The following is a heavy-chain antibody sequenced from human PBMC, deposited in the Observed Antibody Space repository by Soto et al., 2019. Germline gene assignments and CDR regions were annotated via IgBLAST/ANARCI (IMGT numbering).Heavy chain of an antibody. CDR2: ITGSGSDT. J-gene: IGHJ4*02. D-gene: IGHD3-16*01. V-gene: IGHV3-23*01. Sequence: EVQLLESGGGLVQPGGSLRLSCAASGFSFNNYAMGWVRQAPGKGLEWVSAITGSGSDTYYLDSVKGRFTISRDNTKNPLYLPMNSLRAEDTAICYCAQLGASHWSPHYYFDYGGQGTMVTVSS. CDR3: AQLGASHWSPHYYFDY. CDR1: GFSFNNYA.